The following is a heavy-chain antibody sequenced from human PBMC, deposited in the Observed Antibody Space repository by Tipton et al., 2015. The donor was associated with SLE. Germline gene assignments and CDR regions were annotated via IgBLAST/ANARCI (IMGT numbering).Heavy chain of an antibody. CDR1: GFTFSSYA. CDR3: AKDLLLWFGETVDY. V-gene: IGHV3-23*01. D-gene: IGHD3-10*01. J-gene: IGHJ4*02. CDR2: ISGSGGST. Sequence: SLRLSCAASGFTFSSYAMSWVRQAPGKGLEWVSAISGSGGSTYYADSVKGRFTISRANSKNTLYLQMNSLRAEDTAVYYCAKDLLLWFGETVDYWGQGPLVTVSS.